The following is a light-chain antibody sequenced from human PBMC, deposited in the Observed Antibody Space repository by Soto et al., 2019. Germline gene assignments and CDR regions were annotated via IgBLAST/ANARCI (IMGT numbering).Light chain of an antibody. V-gene: IGKV1-5*03. CDR3: QQYNSYRRT. CDR2: TAS. Sequence: DIQMTQSPSTLSASVGDRVTITCRASQSISSWLAWYQQKPGKAPQLLIYTASSLESGVPSRFSGSGSGTDFTLTISSLQPDDFATYYCQQYNSYRRTFGQGTKVEIK. J-gene: IGKJ1*01. CDR1: QSISSW.